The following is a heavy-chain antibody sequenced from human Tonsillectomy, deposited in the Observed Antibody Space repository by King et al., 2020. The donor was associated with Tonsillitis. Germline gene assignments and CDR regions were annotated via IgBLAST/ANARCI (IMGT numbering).Heavy chain of an antibody. CDR1: GFTVISNY. V-gene: IGHV3-53*04. D-gene: IGHD2-21*02. J-gene: IGHJ6*02. CDR3: ARGGGDSSVSYYYYGMDV. Sequence: VQLVESGGGLVQPGGSLRLSCAASGFTVISNYMSWVRQAPGKGLEWVSVIYSGGSTYYADSVKGRFTISRHNSKNTLYLQMNSLRAEDTAVYYCARGGGDSSVSYYYYGMDVWGQGTTVTVSS. CDR2: IYSGGST.